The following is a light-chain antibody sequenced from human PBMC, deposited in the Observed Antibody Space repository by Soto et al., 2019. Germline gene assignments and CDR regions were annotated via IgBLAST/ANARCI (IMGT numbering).Light chain of an antibody. CDR2: AAS. Sequence: DIQMTQSPSSLSASVSDRITITCRASHSIDNYLSWYQLKPGKAPRLLIYAASNLQRGVPSRFTGSGSGTDFTLTINNLQPDDFAVYYCQQCFSIPPTFGHGTKVETK. J-gene: IGKJ1*01. CDR3: QQCFSIPPT. CDR1: HSIDNY. V-gene: IGKV1-39*01.